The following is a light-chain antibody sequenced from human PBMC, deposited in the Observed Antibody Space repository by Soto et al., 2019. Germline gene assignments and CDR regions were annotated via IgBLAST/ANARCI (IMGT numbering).Light chain of an antibody. CDR2: INYDGTH. J-gene: IGLJ3*02. CDR1: SGYSTYA. CDR3: QSLGTGIQV. Sequence: QLVLTQSPSASASLGASVKLTCTLSSGYSTYAIAWHRQQSEKGPRFLMKINYDGTHSKGDGFFDRFSGSSSGAERHLTISSLQSEDEADYYCQSLGTGIQVFGGGTQLTVL. V-gene: IGLV4-69*01.